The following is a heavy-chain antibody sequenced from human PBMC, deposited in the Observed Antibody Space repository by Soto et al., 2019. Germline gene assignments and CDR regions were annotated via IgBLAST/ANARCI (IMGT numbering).Heavy chain of an antibody. Sequence: ETLSLTCVVYGGSFSGYYWSWIRQSPGKGLEWTGGINHRGSTNYNPSLESRVTISVDTSKNQFSLKLPSVTAADTAMYYCARDGFCTSTTCRVGNWFDPWGQGTLVTVSS. CDR2: INHRGST. D-gene: IGHD2-2*01. V-gene: IGHV4-34*01. CDR3: ARDGFCTSTTCRVGNWFDP. CDR1: GGSFSGYY. J-gene: IGHJ5*02.